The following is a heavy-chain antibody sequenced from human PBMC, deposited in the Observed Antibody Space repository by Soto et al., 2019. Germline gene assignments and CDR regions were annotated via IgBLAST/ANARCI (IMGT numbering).Heavy chain of an antibody. CDR2: IYHSGST. J-gene: IGHJ3*02. Sequence: SETLSLTCTVSGGSLSSSSYYWGWIRQPPGKGLEWIGSIYHSGSTYYNPSLKSRVSISVDTSKNQFSLTLSSVPAADTAVYYCARRQDYYDSSGYYNDAFDMWGQGTLVTVSS. D-gene: IGHD3-22*01. V-gene: IGHV4-39*01. CDR1: GGSLSSSSYY. CDR3: ARRQDYYDSSGYYNDAFDM.